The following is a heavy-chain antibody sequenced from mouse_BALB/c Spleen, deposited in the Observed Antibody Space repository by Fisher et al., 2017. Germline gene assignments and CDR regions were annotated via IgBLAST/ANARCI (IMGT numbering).Heavy chain of an antibody. CDR3: ARSFYAMDY. J-gene: IGHJ4*01. V-gene: IGHV1-42*01. Sequence: KFKGKATLTVDKSSSTAYMQLKSLTSEDSAVYYCARSFYAMDYWGQGTSVTVSS.